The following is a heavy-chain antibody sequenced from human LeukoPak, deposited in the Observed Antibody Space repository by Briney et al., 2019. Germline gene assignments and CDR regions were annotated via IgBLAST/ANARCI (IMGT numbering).Heavy chain of an antibody. V-gene: IGHV1-8*01. Sequence: ASVKVSCKASGYTFTSYDINWVRQATGQGLEWMGWMNPNSGNTGYAQKFQGGVTMTRNTSISMAYMELSSLRSEDTAVYYCARGKARDGYNYPGIFDYWGQGTLVTVSS. CDR2: MNPNSGNT. CDR1: GYTFTSYD. CDR3: ARGKARDGYNYPGIFDY. J-gene: IGHJ4*02. D-gene: IGHD5-24*01.